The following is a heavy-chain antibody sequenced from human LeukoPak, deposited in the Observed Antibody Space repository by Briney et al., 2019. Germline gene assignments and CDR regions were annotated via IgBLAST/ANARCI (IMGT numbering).Heavy chain of an antibody. CDR2: FSGTTGKT. V-gene: IGHV3-23*01. CDR3: ASRRLYYFDY. Sequence: GGSLRLSCVASGLTFSTYIMSWVRQAPGKGLEWFSTFSGTTGKTYYADSVKGRFTISRDNSKNTLYLQINSLKAEDTAVYYCASRRLYYFDYWGQGTLVTVSS. J-gene: IGHJ4*02. CDR1: GLTFSTYI.